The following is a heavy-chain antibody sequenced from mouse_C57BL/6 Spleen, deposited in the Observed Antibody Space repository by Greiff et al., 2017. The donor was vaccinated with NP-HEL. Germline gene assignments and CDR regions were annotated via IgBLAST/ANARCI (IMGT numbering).Heavy chain of an antibody. D-gene: IGHD1-1*01. CDR3: ASDRRPGRSWSWYFDV. J-gene: IGHJ1*03. CDR2: ISDGGSYT. CDR1: GFTFSSYA. Sequence: EVQLVEPGGGLVKPGGSLKLSCAASGFTFSSYAMSWVRQTPEKRLEWVATISDGGSYTYYPDKLKGRFTISRDNAKNNLYLQMRHLKSDDTAMYYCASDRRPGRSWSWYFDVWGTGTTVTVSS. V-gene: IGHV5-4*01.